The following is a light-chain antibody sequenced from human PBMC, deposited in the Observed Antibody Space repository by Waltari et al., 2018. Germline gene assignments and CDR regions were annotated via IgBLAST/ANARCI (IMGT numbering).Light chain of an antibody. CDR2: DTS. J-gene: IGKJ4*01. CDR3: QQRRNWPLT. V-gene: IGKV3-11*01. Sequence: EIVLAQSPATLSLSTGKRATLSCRATQSVSYYLAWHQQSPGQAPRLLIYDTSNRATGIPARFSGSGSETDFTLTISSLEPEDFAVYYCQQRRNWPLTFGGGTKVEIK. CDR1: QSVSYY.